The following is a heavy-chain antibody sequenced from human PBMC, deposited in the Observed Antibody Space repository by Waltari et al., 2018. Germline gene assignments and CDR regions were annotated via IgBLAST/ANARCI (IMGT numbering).Heavy chain of an antibody. CDR1: GFTFSSYG. CDR3: ARAPYHYYMDV. Sequence: QVQVVESGGGVVQPGRSLRLSCAASGFTFSSYGMQWVRQAPGKGLEWIAVIWHDGSDKYYADSVKGRITISRDNSKNTLYLQMNSLRVEDTGVYYCARAPYHYYMDVWGKGTTVTVSS. CDR2: IWHDGSDK. J-gene: IGHJ6*03. V-gene: IGHV3-33*01.